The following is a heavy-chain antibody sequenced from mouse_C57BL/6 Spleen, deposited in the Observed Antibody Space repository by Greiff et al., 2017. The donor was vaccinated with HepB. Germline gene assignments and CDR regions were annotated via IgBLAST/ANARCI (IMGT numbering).Heavy chain of an antibody. CDR3: ARGRVTTGKNYFDY. CDR1: GYSFTGYY. V-gene: IGHV1-42*01. J-gene: IGHJ2*01. CDR2: INPSTGGT. D-gene: IGHD1-1*01. Sequence: VQLQQSGPELVKPGASVKISCKASGYSFTGYYMNWVKQSPEKSLEWIGEINPSTGGTTYNQKFKAKATLTVDKSSSTAYMQLKSLTSEDSAVYYCARGRVTTGKNYFDYWGQGTTLTVSS.